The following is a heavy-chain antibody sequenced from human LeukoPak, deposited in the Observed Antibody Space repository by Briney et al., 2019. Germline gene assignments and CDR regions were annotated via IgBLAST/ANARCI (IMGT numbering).Heavy chain of an antibody. D-gene: IGHD5-24*01. CDR2: IYYSGST. CDR3: ARDTIREMATIGAFDI. J-gene: IGHJ3*02. CDR1: GGSISSYY. Sequence: SETLSLACTVSGGSISSYYWSWIRQPPGKGLEWIGYIYYSGSTNYNPSLKSRVTISVDTSKNQFSLKLSSVTAADTAVYYCARDTIREMATIGAFDIWGQGTMVTVSS. V-gene: IGHV4-59*01.